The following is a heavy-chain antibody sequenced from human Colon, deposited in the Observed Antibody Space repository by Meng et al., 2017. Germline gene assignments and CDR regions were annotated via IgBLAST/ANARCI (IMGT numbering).Heavy chain of an antibody. Sequence: SATLSLTCAASGSFTSSGNYWGWLRQPPGKGLEGRGTVYHSDSTYYNPSLKSRVITSAASSRNHFSLPLTAVTAADTALYYCGRVSVVAGSTPVDYWGHGILVTVSS. V-gene: IGHV4-38-2*01. CDR3: GRVSVVAGSTPVDY. CDR1: GSFTSSGNY. D-gene: IGHD6-19*01. CDR2: VYHSDST. J-gene: IGHJ4*01.